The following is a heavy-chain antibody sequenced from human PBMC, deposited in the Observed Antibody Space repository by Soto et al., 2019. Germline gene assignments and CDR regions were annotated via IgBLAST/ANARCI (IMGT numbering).Heavy chain of an antibody. J-gene: IGHJ3*02. CDR2: IKQDGGKK. CDR1: GFTLSMYW. CDR3: ARDVSPGSSSLYLDAFDI. D-gene: IGHD6-13*01. V-gene: IGHV3-7*05. Sequence: EVQLEESGGGLVQPGGSLRLSCAASGFTLSMYWMTWVRQAPGRGLEWVANIKQDGGKKSYLDSVRGRFTISRDNVRKSLYLQMDSLRAEDTALYYCARDVSPGSSSLYLDAFDIWGQGTMVIVSS.